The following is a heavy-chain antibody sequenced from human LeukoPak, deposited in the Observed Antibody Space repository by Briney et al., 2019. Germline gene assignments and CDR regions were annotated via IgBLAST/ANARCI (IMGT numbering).Heavy chain of an antibody. D-gene: IGHD4/OR15-4a*01. CDR3: VRGSYGDYEY. V-gene: IGHV3-7*01. Sequence: PGRSLRLSCAASGFTFSSYGMHWVRQAPWKGLEWVANIKQDGGETYYGDSVKGRLTISRDNAKNSLYLQMNSLRVEDTAVYYCVRGSYGDYEYWGQGTLVTVSS. CDR2: IKQDGGET. CDR1: GFTFSSYG. J-gene: IGHJ4*02.